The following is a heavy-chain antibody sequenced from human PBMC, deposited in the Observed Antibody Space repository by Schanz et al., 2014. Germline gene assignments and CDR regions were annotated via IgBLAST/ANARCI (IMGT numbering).Heavy chain of an antibody. D-gene: IGHD1-26*01. V-gene: IGHV1-46*01. CDR1: GYTFTSYF. J-gene: IGHJ4*02. CDR2: IHPSGGST. CDR3: ARGFLASGGKTFDC. Sequence: QVQLVQSGAEVKKPGASVKLSCEASGYTFTSYFLHWVRQAPGQGPEWMGIIHPSGGSTNYAQQFLGRLTMTRDTSTNTIYMNLSSLTSAGAAVYLCARGFLASGGKTFDCWGQGTLVTVSS.